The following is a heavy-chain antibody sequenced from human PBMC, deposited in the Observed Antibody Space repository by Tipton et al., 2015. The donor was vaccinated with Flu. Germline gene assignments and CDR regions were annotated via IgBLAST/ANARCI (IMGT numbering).Heavy chain of an antibody. CDR1: GGSISNDY. J-gene: IGHJ4*02. CDR2: IFYSGNA. D-gene: IGHD5-24*01. Sequence: TLSLTCTVSGGSISNDYWSWIRQPAGKGLEWIGNIFYSGNAHYSPSLKSRVTISVDTSNNHFSLKLSSVTAADTAVYYCARQQTHGGSWYFFDYWGQGSLVTVTS. V-gene: IGHV4-59*08. CDR3: ARQQTHGGSWYFFDY.